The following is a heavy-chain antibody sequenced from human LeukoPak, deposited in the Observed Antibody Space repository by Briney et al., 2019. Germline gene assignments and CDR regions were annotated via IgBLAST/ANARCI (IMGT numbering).Heavy chain of an antibody. V-gene: IGHV1-18*01. CDR1: GYTFTSYG. CDR2: ISAYNGNT. D-gene: IGHD6-19*01. Sequence: ASVKVSCKASGYTFTSYGISWVRQAPGQGLEWMGWISAYNGNTNYAQKLQGRVTMTTDTSTSTAYMELRSLRSDDTAVYYCARTHYYSSGWYANCFDYWGQGTLVTVSS. J-gene: IGHJ4*02. CDR3: ARTHYYSSGWYANCFDY.